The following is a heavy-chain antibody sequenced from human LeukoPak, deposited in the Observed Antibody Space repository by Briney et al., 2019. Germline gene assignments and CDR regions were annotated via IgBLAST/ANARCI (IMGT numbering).Heavy chain of an antibody. D-gene: IGHD4-17*01. Sequence: PSQTLSLTCTVSGGSISSGGYYWSWIRQPPGKGLEWIGEINHSGSTNYNPSLKSRVTISVDTSKNQSSLKLSSVTAADTAVYYCAMTTVTTHAFDIWGQGTMVTVSS. CDR2: INHSGST. V-gene: IGHV4-30-2*01. CDR1: GGSISSGGYY. J-gene: IGHJ3*02. CDR3: AMTTVTTHAFDI.